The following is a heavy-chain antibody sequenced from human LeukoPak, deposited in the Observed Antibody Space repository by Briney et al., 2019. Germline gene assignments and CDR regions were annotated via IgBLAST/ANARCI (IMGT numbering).Heavy chain of an antibody. V-gene: IGHV3-7*03. CDR3: AKDIRAVRGVDFDY. J-gene: IGHJ4*02. CDR1: GFTFSSYS. CDR2: IKQDGSEK. Sequence: GGSLRLSCAASGFTFSSYSMNWVRQAPGKGLEWVANIKQDGSEKYYVDSVKGRFTISRDNAKNSLYLQMNSLRAEDTALYYCAKDIRAVRGVDFDYWGQGTLVTVSS. D-gene: IGHD3-10*01.